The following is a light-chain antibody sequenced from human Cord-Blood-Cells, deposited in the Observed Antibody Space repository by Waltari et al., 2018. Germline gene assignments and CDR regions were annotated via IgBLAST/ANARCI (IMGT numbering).Light chain of an antibody. CDR2: GPS. J-gene: IGKJ4*01. CDR1: QSVSRSY. V-gene: IGKV3-20*01. Sequence: EIVWTQSPGPLSLSPGERATLSYRASQSVSRSYLAWYQQKPGQAPRLLIYGPSSRATGIPDRFSGSGSGTDFTLTISRLEPEDFAVYYCQQYGSSPLTFGGGTKVEIK. CDR3: QQYGSSPLT.